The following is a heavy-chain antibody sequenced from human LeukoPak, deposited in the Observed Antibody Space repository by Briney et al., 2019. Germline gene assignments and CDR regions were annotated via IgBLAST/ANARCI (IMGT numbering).Heavy chain of an antibody. V-gene: IGHV4-59*01. D-gene: IGHD6-13*01. CDR1: GGSISSYY. CDR2: IYYSGST. J-gene: IGHJ6*02. Sequence: SETPSLTCTVSGGSISSYYWSWIRQPPGKGLEWIGYIYYSGSTNYNPSLKSRVTISVDTSKNQFSLKLSSVTAADTAVYYCARDIAAAGPYYYGMDVWGQGTTVTVSS. CDR3: ARDIAAAGPYYYGMDV.